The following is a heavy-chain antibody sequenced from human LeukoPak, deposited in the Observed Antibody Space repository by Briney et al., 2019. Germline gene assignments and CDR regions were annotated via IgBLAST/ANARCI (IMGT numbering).Heavy chain of an antibody. V-gene: IGHV3-48*04. CDR3: AREAAAIEY. D-gene: IGHD2-2*01. CDR1: GFTFSSYA. CDR2: ISSSGSTI. J-gene: IGHJ4*02. Sequence: GGSLRLSCAASGFTFSSYAMHWVRQAPGKGLEWVSYISSSGSTIYYADSVKGRFTISRDNAKNSLYLQMNSLRAEDTAVYYCAREAAAIEYWGQGTLVTVSS.